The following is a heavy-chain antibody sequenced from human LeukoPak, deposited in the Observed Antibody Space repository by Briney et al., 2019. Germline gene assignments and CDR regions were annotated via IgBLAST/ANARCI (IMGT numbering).Heavy chain of an antibody. J-gene: IGHJ4*02. Sequence: ASVKVSCKASGYTFTVYHMHWVRQAPGQGLEWMGIINPSDGSTTYAQKFQGRVSITRDMSTSTICMELSRLRSDDTAVYYCARLDLWFGELEWGTFDCWGQGTLVTVSS. CDR3: ARLDLWFGELEWGTFDC. CDR1: GYTFTVYH. CDR2: INPSDGST. D-gene: IGHD3-10*01. V-gene: IGHV1-46*01.